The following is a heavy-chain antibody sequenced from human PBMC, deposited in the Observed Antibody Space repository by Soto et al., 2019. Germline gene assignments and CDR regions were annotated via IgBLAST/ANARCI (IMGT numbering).Heavy chain of an antibody. J-gene: IGHJ4*02. CDR1: GFTFSSYA. CDR3: ARDASNSVDS. V-gene: IGHV3-30-3*01. Sequence: GGSLRLSCAASGFTFSSYAMHWVRQAPGKGLEWVAVISYDGSNKYYADSVKGRFTISRDNSKNTLYLQMNSLRAEDTAVYYCARDASNSVDSWGQGTLVTVSS. CDR2: ISYDGSNK. D-gene: IGHD4-4*01.